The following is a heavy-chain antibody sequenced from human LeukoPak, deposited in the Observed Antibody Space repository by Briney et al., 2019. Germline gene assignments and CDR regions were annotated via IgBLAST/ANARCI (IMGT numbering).Heavy chain of an antibody. CDR1: GFTFSSYW. Sequence: GGSLRLSCAASGFTFSSYWMSWVRQAPGKGLEWVANIKQDGSEKYYVDSVKGRFTISRDNAKNSLYLQMNSLRVEDTAVYYCARDRYERDGYRYFDYWGQGTLVTVSS. V-gene: IGHV3-7*01. J-gene: IGHJ4*02. CDR2: IKQDGSEK. CDR3: ARDRYERDGYRYFDY. D-gene: IGHD5-24*01.